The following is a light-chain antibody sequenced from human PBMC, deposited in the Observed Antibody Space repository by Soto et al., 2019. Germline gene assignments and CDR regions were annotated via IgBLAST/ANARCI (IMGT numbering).Light chain of an antibody. CDR3: SSYAGNNNFRV. CDR2: EVT. V-gene: IGLV2-8*01. J-gene: IGLJ3*02. CDR1: SSDVGGYNY. Sequence: QSALTQPPSASGSPGQSVTISCTGTSSDVGGYNYVSWYQQHPGKAPKLMIYEVTERPSGVPDRFSGSKSGNTASLTVSGLQAEDAADYYCSSYAGNNNFRVFGGGTKVTVL.